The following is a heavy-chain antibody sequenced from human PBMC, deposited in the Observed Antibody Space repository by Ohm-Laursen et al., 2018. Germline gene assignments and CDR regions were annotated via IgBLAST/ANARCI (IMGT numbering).Heavy chain of an antibody. Sequence: SLRLSCSASGFIFSNYWMTWVRQAPGKGLEWVANIRKDGGETYYVDSVKGRFTISRDNAKNSLYLQMNSLRAEDTAVYYCARDHRGGFDYWGQGTLVTVSS. CDR2: IRKDGGET. CDR1: GFIFSNYW. D-gene: IGHD1-14*01. J-gene: IGHJ4*02. CDR3: ARDHRGGFDY. V-gene: IGHV3-7*01.